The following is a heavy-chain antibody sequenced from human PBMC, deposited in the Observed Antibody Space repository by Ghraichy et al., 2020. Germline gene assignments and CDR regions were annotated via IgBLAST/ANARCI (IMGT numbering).Heavy chain of an antibody. V-gene: IGHV4-59*01. D-gene: IGHD3-9*01. Sequence: SETLSLTCTVSGGSISSYYWSWIRQPPGKGLEWIGYIYYSGSTNYNPSLKSRVTISVDTSKNQFSLKLSSVTAADTAVYYCARVKGIDWLSPYFDYCGQGTLVTVSS. CDR3: ARVKGIDWLSPYFDY. CDR2: IYYSGST. J-gene: IGHJ4*02. CDR1: GGSISSYY.